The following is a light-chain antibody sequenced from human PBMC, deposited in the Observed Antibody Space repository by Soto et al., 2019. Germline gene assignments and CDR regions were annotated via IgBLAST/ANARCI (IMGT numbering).Light chain of an antibody. CDR1: QRVNIN. CDR3: QQRSDYPYT. CDR2: GAS. V-gene: IGKV3-15*01. Sequence: DIQLTQSPSALSASVGDRATITCRASQRVNINLAWYQQKAGQAPRLLIYGASTRATGIPARFSGSGSGTDFTLTISSLEPEDLAAYYCQQRSDYPYTFGPGTKVDI. J-gene: IGKJ1*01.